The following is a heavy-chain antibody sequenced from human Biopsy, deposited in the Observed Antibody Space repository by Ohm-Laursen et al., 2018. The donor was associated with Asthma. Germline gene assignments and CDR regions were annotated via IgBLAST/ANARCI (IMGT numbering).Heavy chain of an antibody. Sequence: SVKVSCNSPGGTFSNFAISWVRQAPGQGLEWLGGIMTVFGTTNYGQKFQGRVTITADESTSTAYMEVISLRSEDTAIYYCARCQVGYSSGWSLLLKKIYYSGMDVWGQGTAVTVSS. D-gene: IGHD6-19*01. CDR1: GGTFSNFA. CDR3: ARCQVGYSSGWSLLLKKIYYSGMDV. J-gene: IGHJ6*02. V-gene: IGHV1-69*13. CDR2: IMTVFGTT.